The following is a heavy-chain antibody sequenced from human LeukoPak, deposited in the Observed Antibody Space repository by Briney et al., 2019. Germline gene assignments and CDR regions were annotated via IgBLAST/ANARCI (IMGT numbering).Heavy chain of an antibody. Sequence: GASVKVSCKPSGYTFINYYIHWVRQAPGQGLQWMGMINPSSGSTNYAQKFHGRVTMTRDTSTYTVYMEVSSLRSEDTAFYYCAREFQYYLDYWGRGSLVTVSS. CDR1: GYTFINYY. J-gene: IGHJ4*02. V-gene: IGHV1-46*01. CDR2: INPSSGST. CDR3: AREFQYYLDY.